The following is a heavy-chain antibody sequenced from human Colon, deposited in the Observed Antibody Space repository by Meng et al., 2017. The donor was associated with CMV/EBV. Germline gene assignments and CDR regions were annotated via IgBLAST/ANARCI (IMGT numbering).Heavy chain of an antibody. Sequence: SVKVSCKASGGTFSSYTITWVRQAPGQGLEWMGGIIPMFGTAKNAQKFQGRVTITTDESTSTAYMELSSLRSEDTAVYYCARSRIRISGERIYYYYSMDVWGQGTTVTVSS. D-gene: IGHD3-3*01. J-gene: IGHJ6*02. CDR2: IIPMFGTA. V-gene: IGHV1-69*05. CDR1: GGTFSSYT. CDR3: ARSRIRISGERIYYYYSMDV.